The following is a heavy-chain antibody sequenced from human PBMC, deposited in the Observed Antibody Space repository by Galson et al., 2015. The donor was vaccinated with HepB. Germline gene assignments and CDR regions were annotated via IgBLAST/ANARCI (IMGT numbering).Heavy chain of an antibody. CDR1: GYSFTSYW. CDR2: IYPGDSDT. Sequence: SGAEVKKPGESLKISCKGSGYSFTSYWIGWVRQMPGKGLEWMGIIYPGDSDTRYSPSFQGQVTISADKSISTAYLQWSSLKASDTAMYYCARRGPVAGTGGNWFDPWGQGTLVTVSS. CDR3: ARRGPVAGTGGNWFDP. J-gene: IGHJ5*02. V-gene: IGHV5-51*03. D-gene: IGHD6-19*01.